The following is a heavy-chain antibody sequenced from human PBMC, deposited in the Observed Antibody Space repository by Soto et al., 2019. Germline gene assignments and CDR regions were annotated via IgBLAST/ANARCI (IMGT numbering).Heavy chain of an antibody. Sequence: HVQLVQSGAEMKKPGSSVNVSCKASGGSFSSSAISWVRQAPGQGLEWMGGIIPIVGTAHYAQKFQGRVTITADESTNTAYIDLRSLRSEDTALYYCSRAGRGFNFAYLPHQSYYYGMDVWGQGTTVTVSS. V-gene: IGHV1-69*01. CDR3: SRAGRGFNFAYLPHQSYYYGMDV. D-gene: IGHD3-16*01. J-gene: IGHJ6*02. CDR2: IIPIVGTA. CDR1: GGSFSSSA.